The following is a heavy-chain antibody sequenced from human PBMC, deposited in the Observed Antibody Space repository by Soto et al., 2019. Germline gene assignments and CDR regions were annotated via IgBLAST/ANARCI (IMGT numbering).Heavy chain of an antibody. CDR1: GFTFSNYA. Sequence: SLRLSCAASGFTFSNYAMSWLRQAPGKGLEWVSISGSGGNTYYADSVKGRFTISRDNSKNTLYLQMNSLRAEDTAVYYCARDLVEPGPKILYDSSGYSDYWGQGTLVTVSS. CDR3: ARDLVEPGPKILYDSSGYSDY. J-gene: IGHJ4*02. V-gene: IGHV3-23*01. CDR2: ISGSGGNT. D-gene: IGHD3-22*01.